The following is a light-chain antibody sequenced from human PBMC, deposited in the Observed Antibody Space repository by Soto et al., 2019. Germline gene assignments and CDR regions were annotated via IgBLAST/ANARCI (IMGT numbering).Light chain of an antibody. CDR1: QSVSAN. V-gene: IGKV3-15*01. Sequence: EIVMTQSPASLSVPPGERATLSCRAGQSVSANLACYQQKPGQAPRLLIYGASTRATGIPARFSGSGSGTDFTLTISSLEPEDFAVYYCQQRRSWPPTITFGQGTRLEI. J-gene: IGKJ5*01. CDR2: GAS. CDR3: QQRRSWPPTIT.